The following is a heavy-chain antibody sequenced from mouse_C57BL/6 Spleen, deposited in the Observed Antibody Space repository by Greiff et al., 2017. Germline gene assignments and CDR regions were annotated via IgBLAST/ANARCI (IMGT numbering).Heavy chain of an antibody. CDR1: GFSLTSYG. D-gene: IGHD1-1*01. J-gene: IGHJ1*03. CDR3: ARHPDYYGSSYWYFDV. CDR2: IWSDGST. Sequence: VQLQESGPGLVAPSQSLSITCTVSGFSLTSYGVHWVRQPPGKGLEWLVVIWSDGSTTYNSALKSRLSISKDNSKSQVFLKMNSLQTDDTAMYYCARHPDYYGSSYWYFDVWGTGTTVTVSS. V-gene: IGHV2-6-1*01.